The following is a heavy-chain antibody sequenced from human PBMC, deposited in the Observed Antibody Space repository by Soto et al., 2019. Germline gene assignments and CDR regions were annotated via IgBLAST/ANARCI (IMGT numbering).Heavy chain of an antibody. V-gene: IGHV3-15*01. CDR2: IKSKTDGGTT. CDR3: TTEQGYCSGGTCFYHFYGMDV. CDR1: GFTFSNAW. D-gene: IGHD2-15*01. J-gene: IGHJ6*02. Sequence: VGSLRLSCAASGFTFSNAWMTWVRQAPGKGLEWVGRIKSKTDGGTTDYAAPVKGRFTTSRDDSKNMLYLQMNSLKTEDTAVYYCTTEQGYCSGGTCFYHFYGMDVWGQGTTVTVSS.